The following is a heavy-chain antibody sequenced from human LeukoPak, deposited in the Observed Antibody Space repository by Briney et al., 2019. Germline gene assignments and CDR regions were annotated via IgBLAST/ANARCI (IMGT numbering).Heavy chain of an antibody. CDR2: IYYSGST. Sequence: PSETLSLTCTVSGGSISSYYWSWIRQPPGKGLEWIGYIYYSGSTNYNPFLKSRVTISVDTSKNQFSLKLSSVTAADTAVYYCARDIAAAADYWGQGTLVTVSS. CDR3: ARDIAAAADY. V-gene: IGHV4-59*12. D-gene: IGHD6-13*01. J-gene: IGHJ4*02. CDR1: GGSISSYY.